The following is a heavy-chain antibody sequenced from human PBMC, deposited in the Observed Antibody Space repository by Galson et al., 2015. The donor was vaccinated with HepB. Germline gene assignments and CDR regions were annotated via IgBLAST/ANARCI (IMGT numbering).Heavy chain of an antibody. CDR3: AREPLGYCSGGSCYNY. Sequence: SCKASGYTFTGYFVHWLRQAPGQGPEWMGRINPNSGYSNYAQKFEDRVTMTRDTSISTAYMELSRLRSDDTAVYYCAREPLGYCSGGSCYNYWGQGTLVTVSS. D-gene: IGHD2-15*01. CDR2: INPNSGYS. J-gene: IGHJ4*02. V-gene: IGHV1-2*06. CDR1: GYTFTGYF.